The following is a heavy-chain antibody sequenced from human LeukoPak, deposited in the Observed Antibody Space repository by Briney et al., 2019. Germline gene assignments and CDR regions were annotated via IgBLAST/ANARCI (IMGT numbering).Heavy chain of an antibody. V-gene: IGHV3-30*18. CDR1: GFTFSSYG. Sequence: GRSLRLSCAASGFTFSSYGMHWVRQAPGKGLEWVAVISYDGSNKYYADSVKGRFTISRDNSKNTLYLQMNSLRAEDTAVYYCAKDYDFWSGYSSTPFDYWGRGTLVTVSS. CDR2: ISYDGSNK. J-gene: IGHJ4*02. D-gene: IGHD3-3*01. CDR3: AKDYDFWSGYSSTPFDY.